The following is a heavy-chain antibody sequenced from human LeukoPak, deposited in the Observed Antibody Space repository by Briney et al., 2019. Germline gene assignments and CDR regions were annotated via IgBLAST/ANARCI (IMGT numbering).Heavy chain of an antibody. V-gene: IGHV3-23*01. CDR2: ISGSGDKT. CDR3: ARPHDY. J-gene: IGHJ4*02. CDR1: GFTFSSYS. Sequence: GGSLRLSCAASGFTFSSYSMSWVRQAPGKGLEWVSSISGSGDKTYYADSVKGRFTISRDNSKNTLFLQMNSLRAEDTAVYYCARPHDYWGQGTLVTVSS.